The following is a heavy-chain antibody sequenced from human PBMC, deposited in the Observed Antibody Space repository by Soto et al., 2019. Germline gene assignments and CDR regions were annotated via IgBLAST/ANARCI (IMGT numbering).Heavy chain of an antibody. CDR3: AKDGGGYNYGYVMLDKYYYGMDV. D-gene: IGHD5-18*01. Sequence: QVQLVESGGGVVQPGRSLRLSCAASGFTFSTYAMHWVRQAPGKGLEWVAVISYDGTNKYYADSVRGRFTISRDNSKNTLFLKMXSLXAXXXXVYYCAKDGGGYNYGYVMLDKYYYGMDVWGQGTTVTVSS. CDR1: GFTFSTYA. V-gene: IGHV3-30-3*01. J-gene: IGHJ6*02. CDR2: ISYDGTNK.